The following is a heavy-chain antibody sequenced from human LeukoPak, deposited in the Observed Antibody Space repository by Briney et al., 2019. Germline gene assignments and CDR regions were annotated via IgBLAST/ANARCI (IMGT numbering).Heavy chain of an antibody. D-gene: IGHD3-22*01. J-gene: IGHJ4*02. Sequence: SETLSLTCAVYGGSFSGYYWSWIRQPPGKGQEWIGEINHSGSTNYNPSLKSRVTISVDTSKNQFSLKLSSVTAADTAVYYCARGPHTGVNYYDSSGYYYWGQGTLVTVS. CDR3: ARGPHTGVNYYDSSGYYY. CDR1: GGSFSGYY. CDR2: INHSGST. V-gene: IGHV4-34*01.